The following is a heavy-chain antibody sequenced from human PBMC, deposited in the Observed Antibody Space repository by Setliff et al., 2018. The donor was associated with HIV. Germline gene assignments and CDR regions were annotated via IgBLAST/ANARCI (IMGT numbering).Heavy chain of an antibody. D-gene: IGHD3-22*01. CDR2: IYTSGST. V-gene: IGHV4-61*02. J-gene: IGHJ6*03. Sequence: PSETLSLTCTVSGGSISSGSYYWSWIRQPAGKGLEWIGRIYTSGSTNYNPSLKSRVTISVDTSKNQFSLKLRSVTAVDTAVYYCARETYYYDNPQYYYYYMDVWGKGTTVTVSS. CDR3: ARETYYYDNPQYYYYYMDV. CDR1: GGSISSGSYY.